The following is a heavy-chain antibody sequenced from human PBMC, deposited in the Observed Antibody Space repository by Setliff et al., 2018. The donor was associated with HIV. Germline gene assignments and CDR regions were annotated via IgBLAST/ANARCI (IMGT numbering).Heavy chain of an antibody. CDR2: IGTAGDP. V-gene: IGHV3-13*05. Sequence: GSLRLSCAASGFTFSNYDMHWVRQVPGRGLEWVSAIGTAGDPYYPTSVKGRFTISRDNAKNSLYLQMNSLRAEDTAVYYCARDRQQLNWFDPWGQGTLVTVSS. J-gene: IGHJ5*02. CDR3: ARDRQQLNWFDP. D-gene: IGHD6-13*01. CDR1: GFTFSNYD.